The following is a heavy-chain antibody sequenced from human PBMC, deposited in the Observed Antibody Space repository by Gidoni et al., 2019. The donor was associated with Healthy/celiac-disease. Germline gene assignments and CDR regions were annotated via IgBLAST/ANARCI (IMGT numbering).Heavy chain of an antibody. CDR1: GGTFSSYP. CDR2: IIPILGIA. J-gene: IGHJ6*02. CDR3: ARGGSGTSYYYYGMDV. V-gene: IGHV1-69*02. Sequence: QVPLVQSGAEVKKPGSSGKVSCKASGGTFSSYPISWVRQAPGQGLEWMGGIIPILGIANYAQKFEGRVAITADKATSTAYMELSSLRSEDTAVYYCARGGSGTSYYYYGMDVWGQGTTVTVSS. D-gene: IGHD6-13*01.